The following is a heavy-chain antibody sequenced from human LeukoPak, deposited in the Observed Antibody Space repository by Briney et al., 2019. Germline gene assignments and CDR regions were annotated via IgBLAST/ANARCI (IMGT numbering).Heavy chain of an antibody. Sequence: GESLKISCQGSGYNFPRYWIGWVRQMPGKGLEWMGIFNPGNSNSRYNPSFQGQVIISADTSISTAYLQWSGLKASDTAIYYCARGGDYYDYWGQGTLVTVSS. CDR1: GYNFPRYW. CDR2: FNPGNSNS. CDR3: ARGGDYYDY. V-gene: IGHV5-51*01. D-gene: IGHD3-16*01. J-gene: IGHJ4*02.